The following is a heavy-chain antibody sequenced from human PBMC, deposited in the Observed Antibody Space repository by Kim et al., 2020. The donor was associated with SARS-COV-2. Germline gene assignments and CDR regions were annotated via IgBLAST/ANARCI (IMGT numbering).Heavy chain of an antibody. V-gene: IGHV3-13*01. Sequence: GGSLRLSCAASGFTFSSYDMHWVRQATGKGLEWVSPIAAAGDTYYQAAVKGRFTISRENAKNSFYLQMNSLRVGDTAVYYWERSRWYNDFWSGYKGAEDWFDRGGQGTLVTVSA. J-gene: IGHJ5*02. CDR3: ERSRWYNDFWSGYKGAEDWFDR. CDR1: GFTFSSYD. CDR2: IAAAGDT. D-gene: IGHD3-3*01.